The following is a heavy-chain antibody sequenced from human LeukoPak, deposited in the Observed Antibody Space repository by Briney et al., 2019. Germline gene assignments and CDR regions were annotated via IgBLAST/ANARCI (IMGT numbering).Heavy chain of an antibody. D-gene: IGHD3-22*01. V-gene: IGHV1-69*13. CDR3: ARRRSYYDSSGYTFDI. Sequence: SVKVSCKASGGTVSSYALSWVRQAPGQGLEWMGGIIPIFGTKNYAQTFQGRVTITADESTSTAYMELSSLRPEDTAVYYCARRRSYYDSSGYTFDIWGQGTMVTVSS. CDR2: IIPIFGTK. J-gene: IGHJ3*02. CDR1: GGTVSSYA.